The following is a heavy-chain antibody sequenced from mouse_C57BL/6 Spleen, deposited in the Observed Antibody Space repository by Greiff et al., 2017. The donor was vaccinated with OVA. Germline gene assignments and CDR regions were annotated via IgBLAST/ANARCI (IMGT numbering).Heavy chain of an antibody. J-gene: IGHJ4*01. CDR3: ASRGGRDYAMDY. CDR1: GYTFTGYW. V-gene: IGHV1-9*01. Sequence: QVQLQQSGAELMKPGASVKLSCKAPGYTFTGYWIEWVKQRPGHGLEWIGEILPGSGSTNYNEKFKGKATFNADTSYYNASMQLSSRTTEDYAIDYCASRGGRDYAMDYWGQGTSVTVSS. CDR2: ILPGSGST.